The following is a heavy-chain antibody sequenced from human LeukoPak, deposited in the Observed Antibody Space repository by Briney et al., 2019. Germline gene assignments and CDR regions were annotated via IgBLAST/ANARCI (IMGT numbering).Heavy chain of an antibody. CDR1: GFTFSSYG. CDR3: ARDGSGWYSDY. Sequence: GGSLRLSCAASGFTFSSYGMHWVRQAPGKGLEWVAVILSDGSKEFYTDSVKGRFTISRDNAKNSLYLQMNSLRAEDTALYYCARDGSGWYSDYWGQGTLVTVSS. CDR2: ILSDGSKE. J-gene: IGHJ4*02. D-gene: IGHD6-19*01. V-gene: IGHV3-33*01.